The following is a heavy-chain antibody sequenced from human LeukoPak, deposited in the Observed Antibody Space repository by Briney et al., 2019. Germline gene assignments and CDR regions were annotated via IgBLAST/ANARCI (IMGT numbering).Heavy chain of an antibody. D-gene: IGHD3-16*02. CDR2: VHYSENA. J-gene: IGHJ5*02. CDR1: GGSISSSSYY. Sequence: SETLSLTCTVSGGSISSSSYYWVWLRQPPGKGPEWIGSVHYSENAFYKSSLKSRLTISIDTPENQFSLKLRSVTAADTAVYYCARLVRDFVRGTYLDPWGQGILVTVSS. V-gene: IGHV4-39*01. CDR3: ARLVRDFVRGTYLDP.